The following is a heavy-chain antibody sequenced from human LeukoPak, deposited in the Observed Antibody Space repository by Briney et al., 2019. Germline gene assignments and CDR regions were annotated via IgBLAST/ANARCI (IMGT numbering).Heavy chain of an antibody. CDR1: GGSISSSNW. CDR2: IYHSGST. V-gene: IGHV4-4*02. Sequence: SGTLSLTCAVSGGSISSSNWWSWVRQPPGKGLEWIGEIYHSGSTNCNPSLKSRVTISVDKSKNQFSLKLSSVPAADTAVYYCATLDADKDIVATGGYWGQGTLVTVSS. J-gene: IGHJ4*02. D-gene: IGHD5-12*01. CDR3: ATLDADKDIVATGGY.